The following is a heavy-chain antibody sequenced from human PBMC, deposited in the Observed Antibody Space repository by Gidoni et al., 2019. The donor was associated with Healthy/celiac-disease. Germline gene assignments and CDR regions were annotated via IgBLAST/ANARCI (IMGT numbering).Heavy chain of an antibody. J-gene: IGHJ5*02. Sequence: QVQLVQSGAEVKKPGASVKVSCKASGYTFTGYYMHWVRQAPGQGLEWMGWINPNSGGTNYAQKFQGRVTMTRDTSISTAYMELSRLRSDDTAVYYCARVLPRIVGATTRAQFDPWGQGTLVTVSS. CDR1: GYTFTGYY. CDR3: ARVLPRIVGATTRAQFDP. V-gene: IGHV1-2*02. D-gene: IGHD1-26*01. CDR2: INPNSGGT.